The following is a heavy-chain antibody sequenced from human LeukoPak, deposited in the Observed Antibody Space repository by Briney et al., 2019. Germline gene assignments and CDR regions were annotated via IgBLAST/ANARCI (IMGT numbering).Heavy chain of an antibody. Sequence: SETLSLTCTVSGGSISSGSYYWSWIRQPAGKGLEWIGRIYTSGSTNYNPSLKSRVTISVDTSKNQFSLKLSSVPAADTAVYYCARGLYGDYGDYWGQGTLVTVSS. CDR3: ARGLYGDYGDY. J-gene: IGHJ4*02. CDR2: IYTSGST. CDR1: GGSISSGSYY. D-gene: IGHD4-17*01. V-gene: IGHV4-61*02.